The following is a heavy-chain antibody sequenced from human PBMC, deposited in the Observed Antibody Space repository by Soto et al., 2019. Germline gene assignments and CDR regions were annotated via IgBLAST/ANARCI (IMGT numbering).Heavy chain of an antibody. CDR2: IYYSGST. V-gene: IGHV4-59*01. CDR1: GGSISSYY. Sequence: PSETLSLTCTVSGGSISSYYWSWIRQPPGKGPEWIGYIYYSGSTNYNPSLKSRVTISVDTSKNQFSLKLSSVTAADTAVYYCARDYGGSFDYWGQGTLVTVSS. J-gene: IGHJ4*02. CDR3: ARDYGGSFDY. D-gene: IGHD2-15*01.